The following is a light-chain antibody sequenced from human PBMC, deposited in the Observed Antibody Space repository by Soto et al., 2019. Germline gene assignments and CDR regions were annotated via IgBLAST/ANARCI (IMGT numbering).Light chain of an antibody. CDR3: QQYDSYPLT. J-gene: IGKJ4*01. CDR2: GAS. V-gene: IGKV3-20*01. CDR1: QSISSNY. Sequence: EIVLTQSPGTLSMSPGERATLSCRASQSISSNYLAWYQQKPGQAPRLLIYGASSRATGIPDRFSGSGSGTDFTLTISRLEAEDFAVYYCQQYDSYPLTFGGGTKVEIK.